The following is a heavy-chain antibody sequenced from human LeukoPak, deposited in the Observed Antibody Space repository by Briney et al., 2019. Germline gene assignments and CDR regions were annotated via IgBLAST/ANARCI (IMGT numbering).Heavy chain of an antibody. CDR2: IYYSGST. J-gene: IGHJ6*02. D-gene: IGHD7-27*01. V-gene: IGHV4-31*03. Sequence: PSETLSLTCTVSGASISSGDYYWSWIRQNPGKGLEWIGYIYYSGSTYYNPSLKSRVTISVDTSKNQFSLNLSSVTAADTAAYYRARFHWGDGMDVWGQGTTVTVSS. CDR3: ARFHWGDGMDV. CDR1: GASISSGDYY.